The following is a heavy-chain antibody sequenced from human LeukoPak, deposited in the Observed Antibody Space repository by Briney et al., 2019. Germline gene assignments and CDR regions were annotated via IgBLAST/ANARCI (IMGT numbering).Heavy chain of an antibody. CDR2: IYYSGST. CDR1: GGSISSGGYY. J-gene: IGHJ4*02. CDR3: ARVPIARDYDSSGYYPNYFDY. V-gene: IGHV4-31*03. Sequence: PSETLSLTCTVSGGSISSGGYYWSWIRQHPGKGLEWIGCIYYSGSTYYNPSLKSRVTISVDTSKNQFSLKLSSVTAADTAVYYCARVPIARDYDSSGYYPNYFDYWGQGTLVTVSS. D-gene: IGHD3-22*01.